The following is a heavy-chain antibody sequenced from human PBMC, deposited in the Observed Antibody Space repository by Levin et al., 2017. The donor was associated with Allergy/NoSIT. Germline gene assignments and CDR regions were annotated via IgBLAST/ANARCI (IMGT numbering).Heavy chain of an antibody. V-gene: IGHV6-1*01. CDR3: ARSIAAPYWYFDL. CDR2: TYYRSVWYS. Sequence: SQTLSLTCDISGDSVTSDTAAWSWIRQSPSRGLECLGRTYYRSVWYSDYALSVQGRIAITPDTSKNQFSLHLKSVTPEDTAVYYCARSIAAPYWYFDLWGRGTLVTVSS. D-gene: IGHD6-6*01. J-gene: IGHJ2*01. CDR1: GDSVTSDTAA.